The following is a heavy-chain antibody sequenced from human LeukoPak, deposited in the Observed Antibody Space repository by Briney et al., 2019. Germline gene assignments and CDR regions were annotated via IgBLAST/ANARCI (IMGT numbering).Heavy chain of an antibody. Sequence: GGSLRLSCAASGFTFSSYAMSWVRQAPGKGLEWVSANSGSGGSTYYADSVKGRFTISRDNSKNTLYLQMNSLRAEDTAVYYCARSDIVLMVYAYYWGQGTLVTVSS. CDR3: ARSDIVLMVYAYY. CDR1: GFTFSSYA. V-gene: IGHV3-23*01. D-gene: IGHD2-8*01. J-gene: IGHJ4*02. CDR2: NSGSGGST.